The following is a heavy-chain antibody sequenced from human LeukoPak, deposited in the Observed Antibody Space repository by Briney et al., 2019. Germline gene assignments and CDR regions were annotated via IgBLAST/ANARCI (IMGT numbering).Heavy chain of an antibody. CDR1: GFTFSSYA. J-gene: IGHJ4*02. Sequence: GGSLRLSCAASGFTFSSYAMSWVRQPPGKGLEWVSAINARGGGTCYADSVRGRFTISRDSSKNTLYLQMNSLRAEDTAVYYCAKGSAVADIYFDYWGQGTLVTVSS. V-gene: IGHV3-23*01. D-gene: IGHD6-19*01. CDR3: AKGSAVADIYFDY. CDR2: INARGGGT.